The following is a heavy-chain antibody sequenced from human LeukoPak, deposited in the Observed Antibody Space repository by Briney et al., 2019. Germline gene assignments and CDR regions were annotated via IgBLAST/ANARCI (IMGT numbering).Heavy chain of an antibody. CDR2: IYYSGST. V-gene: IGHV4-39*07. J-gene: IGHJ1*01. CDR3: ARRGVVSPRYFQH. Sequence: SETLSLTCTVSGGSISSSSYYWGWIRQPPGKGLEWIGSIYYSGSTYYNPSLKSRVTISVDTSKNQFSLKLSSVTAADTAVYYCARRGVVSPRYFQHWGQGPLVTVSS. CDR1: GGSISSSSYY. D-gene: IGHD2-21*01.